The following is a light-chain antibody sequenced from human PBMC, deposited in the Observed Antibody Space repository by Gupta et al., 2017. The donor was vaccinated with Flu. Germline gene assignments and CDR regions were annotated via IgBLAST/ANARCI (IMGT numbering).Light chain of an antibody. V-gene: IGLV1-51*02. Sequence: VTISCSGSSSNIGNNYVSWYQQLPGAAPKLHIYEGNKRPSGIPDRFSGSKSGTSATLGITGLQTGDEADYYCGTWDSSLSAGVFGGGTKLTVL. CDR3: GTWDSSLSAGV. J-gene: IGLJ3*02. CDR1: SSNIGNNY. CDR2: EGN.